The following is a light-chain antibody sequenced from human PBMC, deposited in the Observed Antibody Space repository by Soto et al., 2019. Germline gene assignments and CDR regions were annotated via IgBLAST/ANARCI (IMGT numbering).Light chain of an antibody. J-gene: IGKJ3*01. CDR3: QQYGSSPLT. CDR1: QSVSSSY. V-gene: IGKV3-20*01. Sequence: DIVLTQSPGTLSLSPGERATLSCRASQSVSSSYLAWYQQKPGQAPRLLIYGASIRATGIPDRFSGSGSGTDFTLTISRLEPEDFAVYYCQQYGSSPLTFGPGTKVDIK. CDR2: GAS.